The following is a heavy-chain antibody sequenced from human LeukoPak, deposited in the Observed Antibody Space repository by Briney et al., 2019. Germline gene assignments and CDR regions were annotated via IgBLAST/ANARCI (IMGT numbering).Heavy chain of an antibody. V-gene: IGHV1-69*06. Sequence: GASVKVSCKASGGTFSSYAISWVRQAPGQGLEWMGGIIPIFGTANYAQKFQGRVTITADKSTSTAYMELSSLRSEDTAVYYCARDNSIGDRGWWFDPWGQGTLVTVSS. D-gene: IGHD4-23*01. CDR3: ARDNSIGDRGWWFDP. CDR2: IIPIFGTA. J-gene: IGHJ5*02. CDR1: GGTFSSYA.